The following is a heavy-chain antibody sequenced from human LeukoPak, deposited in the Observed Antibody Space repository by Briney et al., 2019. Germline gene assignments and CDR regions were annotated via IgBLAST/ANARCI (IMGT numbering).Heavy chain of an antibody. J-gene: IGHJ4*02. CDR3: AKDRGIVVVISGFDY. CDR2: ISGSGGST. CDR1: GFTFSTYG. Sequence: GVSLRLSCAASGFTFSTYGITWVRQAPGKGLEWVSAISGSGGSTYYADSVKGRFTISRDNSKNTLYLQMNSLRAEDTAVYYCAKDRGIVVVISGFDYWGQGTLVTVSS. D-gene: IGHD3-22*01. V-gene: IGHV3-23*01.